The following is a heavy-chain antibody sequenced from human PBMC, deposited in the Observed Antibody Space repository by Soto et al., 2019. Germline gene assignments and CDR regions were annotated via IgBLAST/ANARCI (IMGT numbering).Heavy chain of an antibody. CDR2: IYYSGST. J-gene: IGHJ4*02. Sequence: SETLSLTCSVSGDSISSGYYSWSWIRQPPGKGLEWIGYIYYSGSTYYNPSLKSRVTMSIDTSKNQFSLKLSSVTAADTAVYYCARVPNYDNVWGSYRFFDYWGQGTLVTVSS. V-gene: IGHV4-30-4*01. CDR1: GDSISSGYYS. D-gene: IGHD3-16*02. CDR3: ARVPNYDNVWGSYRFFDY.